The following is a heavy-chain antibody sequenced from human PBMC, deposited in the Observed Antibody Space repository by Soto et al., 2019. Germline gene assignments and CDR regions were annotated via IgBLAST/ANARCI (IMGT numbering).Heavy chain of an antibody. Sequence: ASVNVSCKASGYTFTSYGISWVRQAPGQGLEWMGWISAYNGNTNYAQKPQGRVTMTTDTSTSTAYMELRSLRSDDTAVYYCARGGPYRQWLVIDYSGKGTLVTVSA. CDR2: ISAYNGNT. CDR1: GYTFTSYG. CDR3: ARGGPYRQWLVIDY. J-gene: IGHJ4*02. D-gene: IGHD6-19*01. V-gene: IGHV1-18*04.